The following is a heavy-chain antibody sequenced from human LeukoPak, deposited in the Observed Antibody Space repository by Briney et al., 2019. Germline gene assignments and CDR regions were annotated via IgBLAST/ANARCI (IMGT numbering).Heavy chain of an antibody. Sequence: SETLSLTCTVSGGSISSYYWSWIRQPPGKGLEWIGYIYYSGSTNYNPSLKSRVTISVDTSKNQFSLKLSSVTAADTAVYYCARNQQWLVPAFDIWGQGTMVTVSS. CDR1: GGSISSYY. J-gene: IGHJ3*02. D-gene: IGHD6-19*01. CDR2: IYYSGST. CDR3: ARNQQWLVPAFDI. V-gene: IGHV4-59*08.